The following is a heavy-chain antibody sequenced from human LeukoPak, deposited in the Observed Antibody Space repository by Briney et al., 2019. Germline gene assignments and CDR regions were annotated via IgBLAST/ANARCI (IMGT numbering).Heavy chain of an antibody. CDR2: ISGGGSYT. CDR3: AKRITVSAGYYLDS. D-gene: IGHD6-19*01. Sequence: PGGSLRLSCVGSGLSFSSFAMSWVRQAPGKGLEWVSTISGGGSYTYFADSVKGRFTVSRDDSKSMHFLQMNSLRPEDTALYFCAKRITVSAGYYLDSWGRGTLVTVSS. V-gene: IGHV3-23*01. J-gene: IGHJ4*02. CDR1: GLSFSSFA.